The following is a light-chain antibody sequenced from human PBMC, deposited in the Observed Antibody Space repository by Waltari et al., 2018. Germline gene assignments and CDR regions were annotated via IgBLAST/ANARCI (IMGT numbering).Light chain of an antibody. CDR1: QSVNSY. Sequence: EIVLTQSPATLSLSPGERATLSCRASQSVNSYLARYQQKPGQAPRLLISDASNRATGIPARFSGSGSGTDFTLSISSLEPEDFAVYYCQQRSNWPWTFGQGTKVEIK. CDR2: DAS. CDR3: QQRSNWPWT. V-gene: IGKV3-11*01. J-gene: IGKJ1*01.